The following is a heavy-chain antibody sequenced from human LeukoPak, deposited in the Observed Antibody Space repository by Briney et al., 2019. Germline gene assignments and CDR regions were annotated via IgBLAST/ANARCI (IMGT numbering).Heavy chain of an antibody. J-gene: IGHJ3*02. D-gene: IGHD3-3*01. CDR2: IKQDGSEK. CDR3: ARAGNVRITIFGVAHAFDI. Sequence: GGSLRLSCAASGFTFSSYWMSWVRQAPGKGLEWVANIKQDGSEKYYVDSVKGRFTISRDNAKNSLYLQMNSLRAEDTAVYYCARAGNVRITIFGVAHAFDIRGQGTMVTVSS. CDR1: GFTFSSYW. V-gene: IGHV3-7*01.